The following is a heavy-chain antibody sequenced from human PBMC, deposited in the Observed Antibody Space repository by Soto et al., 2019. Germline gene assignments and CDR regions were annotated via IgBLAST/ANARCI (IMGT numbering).Heavy chain of an antibody. D-gene: IGHD4-17*01. V-gene: IGHV4-59*01. Sequence: SETLSLTCTVSGGSITTYQWSWIRQPPGKGLEWIGGYSGFTNYNPSLESRATISVDHSKNQFFLTLRSVTAADTAVYYCARDYGDYSFLFDDWAQGALVTVSS. CDR1: GGSITTYQ. CDR3: ARDYGDYSFLFDD. J-gene: IGHJ4*02. CDR2: YSGFT.